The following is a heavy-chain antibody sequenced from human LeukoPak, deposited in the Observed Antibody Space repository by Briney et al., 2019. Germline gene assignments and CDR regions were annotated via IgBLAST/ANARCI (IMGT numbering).Heavy chain of an antibody. CDR1: GGSISSYY. Sequence: ASETLSLTCTVSGGSISSYYWSWIRQPPGKGLEWIGYVYYSGSTSYNPSLKSRVTISVVTSKNQFSLKLSSVTAADTAVYYCARGGRGYSLYYFDYWGQGTLVTVSS. CDR2: VYYSGST. CDR3: ARGGRGYSLYYFDY. J-gene: IGHJ4*02. D-gene: IGHD5-18*01. V-gene: IGHV4-59*01.